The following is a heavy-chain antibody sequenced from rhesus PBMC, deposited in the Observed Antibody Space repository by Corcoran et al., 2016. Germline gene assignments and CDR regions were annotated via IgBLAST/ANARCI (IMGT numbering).Heavy chain of an antibody. J-gene: IGHJ4*01. CDR3: ARAGSYYFDY. V-gene: IGHV4-122*02. Sequence: QVQLQESGPGLVKPSETLSLTCAVSGYSISGYYWSWIRQAPGKGLEWIGYITYSGGTSYNPSLKSRVTISRDTSKNQFSLKLSSVTAADTAVYYCARAGSYYFDYWGQGVLVTVSS. D-gene: IGHD3-16*01. CDR1: GYSISGYY. CDR2: ITYSGGT.